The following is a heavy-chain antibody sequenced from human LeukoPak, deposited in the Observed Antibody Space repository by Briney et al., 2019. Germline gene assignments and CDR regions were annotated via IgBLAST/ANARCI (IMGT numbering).Heavy chain of an antibody. Sequence: KPSETLSLTCAVYGGSFSGYYWSWIRQPPGKGLEWIGEINHSGSTNYSPSLKSRVTISVDTSKNQFSLKLSSVTAADTAVYYCASLYYYGSGKEYNWFDPWGQGTLVTVSS. CDR1: GGSFSGYY. CDR3: ASLYYYGSGKEYNWFDP. V-gene: IGHV4-34*01. J-gene: IGHJ5*02. D-gene: IGHD3-10*01. CDR2: INHSGST.